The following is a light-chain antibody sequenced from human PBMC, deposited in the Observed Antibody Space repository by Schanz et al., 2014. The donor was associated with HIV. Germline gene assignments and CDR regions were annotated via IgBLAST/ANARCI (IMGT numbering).Light chain of an antibody. V-gene: IGKV3-20*01. CDR2: GAS. J-gene: IGKJ1*01. Sequence: EIVLTQSPVILSLSPGERATLSCRASQTVSSNSLGWYQQKRGQVPRLLIYGASNRATGTPDRFSGSESGTDFTLTISRVEPEDYAVYFCQQFAFSSWTFGQGTKIEIK. CDR1: QTVSSNS. CDR3: QQFAFSSWT.